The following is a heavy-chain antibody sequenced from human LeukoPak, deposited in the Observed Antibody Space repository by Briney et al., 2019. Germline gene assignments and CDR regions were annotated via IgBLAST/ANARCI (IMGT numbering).Heavy chain of an antibody. CDR1: GFTFSSYA. CDR2: ISGSGGST. J-gene: IGHJ4*02. V-gene: IGHV3-23*01. Sequence: GGSLRLSCAASGFTFSSYAMSWVRQAPGKGLEWVSAISGSGGSTYYADSVKGRFTISRDNSKNTLYPQMNSLRAEDTAVYYCAKVPLEDYDISTGYYVQYYFDYWGQGTLVTVSS. D-gene: IGHD3-9*01. CDR3: AKVPLEDYDISTGYYVQYYFDY.